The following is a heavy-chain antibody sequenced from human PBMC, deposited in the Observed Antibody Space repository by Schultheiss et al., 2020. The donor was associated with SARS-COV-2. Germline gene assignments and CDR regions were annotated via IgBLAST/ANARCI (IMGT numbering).Heavy chain of an antibody. J-gene: IGHJ5*02. CDR2: ISYDGSNK. V-gene: IGHV3-30*06. Sequence: GGSLRLSCAASGFTFSSYGMHWVRQAPGKGLEWVAVISYDGSNKYYADSVKGRFTISRDNSKNTLYLQMNSLRAEDTALYYCAKEGGGTRGFDPWGQGTLVTVSS. D-gene: IGHD1-26*01. CDR3: AKEGGGTRGFDP. CDR1: GFTFSSYG.